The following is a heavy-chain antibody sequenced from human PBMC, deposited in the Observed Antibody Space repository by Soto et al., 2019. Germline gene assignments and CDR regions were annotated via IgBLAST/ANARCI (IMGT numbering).Heavy chain of an antibody. CDR3: AKVIVEWELLNAFDS. Sequence: PGGSLRLSCAASGFSFGSYAMGWVRQAPGKGLEGVSGIRGRGGTTYYADSVKGRFTISRDNSKNTLFLQMDSLRAEDTAIYYCAKVIVEWELLNAFDSWGQGTLVTVSS. D-gene: IGHD1-26*01. CDR1: GFSFGSYA. J-gene: IGHJ4*02. V-gene: IGHV3-23*01. CDR2: IRGRGGTT.